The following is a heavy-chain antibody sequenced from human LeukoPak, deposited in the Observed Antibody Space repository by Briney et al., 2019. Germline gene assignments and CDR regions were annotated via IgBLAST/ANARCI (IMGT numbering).Heavy chain of an antibody. V-gene: IGHV4-4*07. CDR1: GVSISSYY. Sequence: SETLSLTCSVSGVSISSYYWSWVRQSAGMGLEWIGRLYTSGTTNYNPSLKSRVTMSLDTSKNQFSLKLDSVTAADTAVYFCVRVGSGWSRPRDWYFDLWGRGTLVTAS. CDR3: VRVGSGWSRPRDWYFDL. J-gene: IGHJ2*01. CDR2: LYTSGTT. D-gene: IGHD6-19*01.